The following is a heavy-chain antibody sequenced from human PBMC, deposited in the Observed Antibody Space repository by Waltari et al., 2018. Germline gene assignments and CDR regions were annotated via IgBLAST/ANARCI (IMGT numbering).Heavy chain of an antibody. CDR1: GGSISSYS. CDR3: ARHALSYSSGWYSFDY. Sequence: QVQLQESGPGLVKPSETLSLTCTVSGGSISSYSWSWIRQPPGKGLEWIGYIYYSGSTNYNPSLKSRVTISVDTSKNQFSLKLSSVTAADTAVYYCARHALSYSSGWYSFDYWGQGTLVTVSS. D-gene: IGHD6-19*01. CDR2: IYYSGST. J-gene: IGHJ4*02. V-gene: IGHV4-59*08.